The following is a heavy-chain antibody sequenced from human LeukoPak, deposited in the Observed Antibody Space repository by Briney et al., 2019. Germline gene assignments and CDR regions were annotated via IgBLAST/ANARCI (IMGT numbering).Heavy chain of an antibody. D-gene: IGHD6-19*01. Sequence: ASVNVSCMASVYTFTDYYLHWVGQAPGQGLEWMGWINPNNFCTDYVQKFQVRVIITRDRSISTAYIELSRLRSDDTAVYYCARDSHSSVWYVTDDGGQGTLVTVSS. CDR2: INPNNFCT. J-gene: IGHJ4*02. CDR1: VYTFTDYY. CDR3: ARDSHSSVWYVTDD. V-gene: IGHV1-2*02.